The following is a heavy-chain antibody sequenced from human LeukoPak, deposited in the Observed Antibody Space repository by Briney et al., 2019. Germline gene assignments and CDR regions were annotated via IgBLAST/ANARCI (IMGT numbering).Heavy chain of an antibody. V-gene: IGHV3-7*01. CDR1: GFTFSSYW. Sequence: GGSLRLSCAASGFTFSSYWMSWVRQAPGKGLEWVANIKQDGSEKYYVDSVKGRFTISRDNAKNSLYLQMNSLRAEDTAVYYCARWLRKRYYYYGMDVWGQGTTVTVSS. J-gene: IGHJ6*02. CDR2: IKQDGSEK. D-gene: IGHD5-12*01. CDR3: ARWLRKRYYYYGMDV.